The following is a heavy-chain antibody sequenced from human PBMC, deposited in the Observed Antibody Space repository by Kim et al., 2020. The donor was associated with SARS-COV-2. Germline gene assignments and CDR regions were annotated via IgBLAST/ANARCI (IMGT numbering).Heavy chain of an antibody. D-gene: IGHD6-13*01. V-gene: IGHV4-4*08. Sequence: NSNPSPKSRVTISVDTSKNQLSLKLSSVTAADTAVYYCARMKSIAAALDYWGQGTLVTVSS. CDR3: ARMKSIAAALDY. J-gene: IGHJ4*02.